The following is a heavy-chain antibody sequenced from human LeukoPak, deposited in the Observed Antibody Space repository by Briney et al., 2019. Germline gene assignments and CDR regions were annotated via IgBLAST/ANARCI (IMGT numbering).Heavy chain of an antibody. CDR2: ITNSGNSK. V-gene: IGHV3-48*01. J-gene: IGHJ4*02. D-gene: IGHD3-3*01. CDR1: EFTFSSYS. Sequence: GGSLRLSCAASEFTFSSYSMNWVRQAPGKGLEWVYYITNSGNSKSYADSVKGRFTISRDNAKNSLYLQMNGLRAEDTAVYYCARDSSPYDFWSGYYPYWGQGTLVTVSS. CDR3: ARDSSPYDFWSGYYPY.